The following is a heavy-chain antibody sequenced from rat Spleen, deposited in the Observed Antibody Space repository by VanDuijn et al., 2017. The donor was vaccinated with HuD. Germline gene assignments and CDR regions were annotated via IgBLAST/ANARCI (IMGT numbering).Heavy chain of an antibody. D-gene: IGHD1-1*01. J-gene: IGHJ2*01. Sequence: EVQLVESGGGLVQPGRSMKLSCAASGFTFSNYYMAWVRQAPGKGLEWVASIPTGGPNTYYSDSVKDRFTIYRDKTKNTLYLQMNSLKSEDKATYYCTRDYSGPFDYWGQGVMVTVSS. CDR3: TRDYSGPFDY. CDR2: IPTGGPNT. V-gene: IGHV5-25*01. CDR1: GFTFSNYY.